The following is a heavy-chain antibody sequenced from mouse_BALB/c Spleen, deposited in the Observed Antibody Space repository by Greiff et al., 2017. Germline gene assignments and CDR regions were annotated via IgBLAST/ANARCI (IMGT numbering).Heavy chain of an antibody. J-gene: IGHJ2*01. V-gene: IGHV6-6*02. D-gene: IGHD4-1*01. Sequence: EVKLMESGGGLVQPGGSMKLSCVASGFTFSNYWMNWVRQSPEKGLEWVAEIRLKSNNYATHYAESVKGRFTISRDDSKSSVYLQMNNLRAEDTGIYYCTRRNWDYFDYWGQGTTLTVSS. CDR1: GFTFSNYW. CDR3: TRRNWDYFDY. CDR2: IRLKSNNYAT.